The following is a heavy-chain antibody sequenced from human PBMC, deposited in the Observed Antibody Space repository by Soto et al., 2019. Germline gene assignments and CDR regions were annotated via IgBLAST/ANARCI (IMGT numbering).Heavy chain of an antibody. CDR3: AREPEGIAAALDY. D-gene: IGHD6-13*01. Sequence: GSLRLACAAAVFTFRTYGMNWVRRDPGGGLEWVASISSSGSFIYYADSVKGRFTISRDDAEKSLYLQMNSLRAEDTALYYCAREPEGIAAALDYWGRGTLVTVSS. CDR1: VFTFRTYG. CDR2: ISSSGSFI. J-gene: IGHJ4*02. V-gene: IGHV3-21*01.